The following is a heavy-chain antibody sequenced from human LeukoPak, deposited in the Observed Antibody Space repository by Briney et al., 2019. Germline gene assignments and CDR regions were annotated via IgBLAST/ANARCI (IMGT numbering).Heavy chain of an antibody. CDR1: GDSVSSNSAA. V-gene: IGHV6-1*01. D-gene: IGHD4-23*01. CDR2: TYYRSKWYN. Sequence: SQTLSLTCAISGDSVSSNSAAWNWIRQSSSRGLEWLGRTYYRSKWYNDYTVSVKSRITINPDTSKNQFSLQLNSATPEDTAVYYCARAKLPSPGGNFDYWGQGTLVTVSS. CDR3: ARAKLPSPGGNFDY. J-gene: IGHJ4*02.